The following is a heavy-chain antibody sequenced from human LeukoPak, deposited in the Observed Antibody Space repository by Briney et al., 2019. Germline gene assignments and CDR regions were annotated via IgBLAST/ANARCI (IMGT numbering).Heavy chain of an antibody. CDR3: AKSIAAAGNTWYYYYYYMDV. CDR2: IWYDGSNK. V-gene: IGHV3-30*02. J-gene: IGHJ6*03. D-gene: IGHD6-13*01. Sequence: GGSLRLSCAASGFTFSSYGMHWVRQAPGKGLEWVAFIWYDGSNKYYADSVKGRFTISRDNSKNTLYLQMNSLRAEDTAVYYCAKSIAAAGNTWYYYYYYMDVWGKGTTVTVSS. CDR1: GFTFSSYG.